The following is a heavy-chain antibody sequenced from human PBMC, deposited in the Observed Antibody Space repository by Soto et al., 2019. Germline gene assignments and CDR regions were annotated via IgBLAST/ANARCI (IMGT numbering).Heavy chain of an antibody. CDR3: ARQGYCSNTACYTVDY. V-gene: IGHV5-51*01. D-gene: IGHD2-2*02. Sequence: GESLKISCTGSGYSFTNYWIGWVRQMPGKGLEWMGIIYPGDSNTRYSPSFQGQVTISADKSISTAYLQWSSLKASDTAMYFCARQGYCSNTACYTVDYWGQGTLVTVSS. CDR1: GYSFTNYW. CDR2: IYPGDSNT. J-gene: IGHJ4*02.